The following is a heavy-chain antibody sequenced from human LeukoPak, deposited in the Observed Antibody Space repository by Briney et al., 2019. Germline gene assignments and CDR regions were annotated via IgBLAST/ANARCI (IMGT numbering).Heavy chain of an antibody. J-gene: IGHJ3*02. CDR1: GGSFSGYY. CDR2: IYTSGST. CDR3: ARGSTGDQGAFDI. Sequence: SETLSLTCAVYGGSFSGYYWSWIRQPAGKGLEWIGRIYTSGSTNYNPSLKSRVTISVDTSKNQFSLKLSSVTAADTAVYYCARGSTGDQGAFDIWGQGTMVTVSS. V-gene: IGHV4-59*10. D-gene: IGHD7-27*01.